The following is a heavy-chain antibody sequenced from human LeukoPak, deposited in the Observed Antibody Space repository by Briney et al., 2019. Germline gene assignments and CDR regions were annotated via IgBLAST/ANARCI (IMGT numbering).Heavy chain of an antibody. D-gene: IGHD3-16*01. J-gene: IGHJ4*02. V-gene: IGHV3-9*01. Sequence: PGGSLRLSCAASGFTFDDYAMHWVRQAPGKGLEWVSGISWNSGSIGYADSVKGRFTISRDNAKKSLYLQMNSPRAEDTALYYWAKGGRYVREFIDYWAQGTLVTVSS. CDR1: GFTFDDYA. CDR3: AKGGRYVREFIDY. CDR2: ISWNSGSI.